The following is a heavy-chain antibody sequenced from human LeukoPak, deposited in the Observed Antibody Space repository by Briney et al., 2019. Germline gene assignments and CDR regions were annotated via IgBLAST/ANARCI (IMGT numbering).Heavy chain of an antibody. CDR1: GFTFSSYG. J-gene: IGHJ4*02. Sequence: GRSLRLSCAASGFTFSSYGMHWVRQAPGKGLEWVAVISYDGSNKYYADSVNGRFNISKDNSKNTLYLQMNSLRAEDTAVYYCARAGGTPFDYWGQGTLVTVSS. CDR2: ISYDGSNK. D-gene: IGHD3-16*01. V-gene: IGHV3-30*03. CDR3: ARAGGTPFDY.